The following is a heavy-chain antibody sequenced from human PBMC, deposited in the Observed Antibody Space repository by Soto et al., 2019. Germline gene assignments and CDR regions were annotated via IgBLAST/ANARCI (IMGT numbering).Heavy chain of an antibody. Sequence: GGSLRLSCAASGFTFTTYTMSWVRQAPGKGLEWVSVISGSGGRPSYADSVQGRFIISRDNPKSTLYLQMNSLRAEDTAVYYCAIRYCSGTSCYYYWGQGTLVTVSS. J-gene: IGHJ4*01. D-gene: IGHD2-2*01. CDR3: AIRYCSGTSCYYY. V-gene: IGHV3-23*01. CDR1: GFTFTTYT. CDR2: ISGSGGRP.